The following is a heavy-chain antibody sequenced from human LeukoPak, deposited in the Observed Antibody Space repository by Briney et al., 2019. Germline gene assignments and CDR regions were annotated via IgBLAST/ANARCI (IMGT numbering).Heavy chain of an antibody. Sequence: PGGSLRLSCAASGFTFSRYWMHWVRQAPGKGLVWVSRINSDGSSTSYADSVKGRFTISRDNAKNTLYLQMNSLTVEDTAVYYCARDGLTETTRDSDYCGQGTLVTVSS. CDR1: GFTFSRYW. V-gene: IGHV3-74*01. J-gene: IGHJ4*02. CDR2: INSDGSST. D-gene: IGHD4-11*01. CDR3: ARDGLTETTRDSDY.